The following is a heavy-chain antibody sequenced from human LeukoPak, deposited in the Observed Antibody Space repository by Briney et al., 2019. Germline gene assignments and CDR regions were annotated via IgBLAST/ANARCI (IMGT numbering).Heavy chain of an antibody. Sequence: GGSLRLSCAASGFTFSSYSMNWVRQAPGKGLEWVSYISSSSSTIYYADSVKGRFTISRDNAKNSLYLQMNSLRAEDTAVYYCARDFMAARHDYWGQGTLVTVSS. V-gene: IGHV3-48*01. D-gene: IGHD6-6*01. J-gene: IGHJ4*02. CDR1: GFTFSSYS. CDR3: ARDFMAARHDY. CDR2: ISSSSSTI.